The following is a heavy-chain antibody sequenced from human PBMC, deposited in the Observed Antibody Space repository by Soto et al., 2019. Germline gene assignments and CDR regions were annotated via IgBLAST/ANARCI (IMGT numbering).Heavy chain of an antibody. D-gene: IGHD3-10*01. CDR2: FDPEDGET. CDR3: ATDRGDGWDYFDY. V-gene: IGHV1-24*01. Sequence: ASVKVSCKASGYTFTSYDINWVRQAPGKGLEWMGGFDPEDGETIYAQKFQGRVTMTEDTSTDTAYMELSSLRSEDTAVYYCATDRGDGWDYFDYWGQGTLVTVSS. CDR1: GYTFTSYD. J-gene: IGHJ4*02.